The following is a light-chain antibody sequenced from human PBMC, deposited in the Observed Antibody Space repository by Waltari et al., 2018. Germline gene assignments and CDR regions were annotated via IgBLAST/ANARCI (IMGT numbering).Light chain of an antibody. CDR2: DVS. CDR1: SSAVGGYNY. V-gene: IGLV2-14*01. Sequence: QSALTQPAAVSGSPGQSITSPCTGTSSAVGGYNYVPWYQQHPRKVPKLLIFDVSNRPSGVSNRFSGSKSGNTASLTISGLQAEDESDYYCCSFTSRSTWVFGGGTKLTVL. J-gene: IGLJ3*02. CDR3: CSFTSRSTWV.